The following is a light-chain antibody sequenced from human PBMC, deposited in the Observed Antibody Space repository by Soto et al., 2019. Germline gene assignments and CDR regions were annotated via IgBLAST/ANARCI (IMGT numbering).Light chain of an antibody. CDR2: DAS. CDR1: QSISSW. J-gene: IGKJ4*01. CDR3: QQYNXYLLT. Sequence: DIQMTQSPSTLSASVGDRVTITCRASQSISSWLAWYQQKPGKAPKLLIYDASSLESGVPSRFSGSGSGTEFTLTISSLQPDDXATYYCQQYNXYLLTFGGGXKVDIK. V-gene: IGKV1-5*01.